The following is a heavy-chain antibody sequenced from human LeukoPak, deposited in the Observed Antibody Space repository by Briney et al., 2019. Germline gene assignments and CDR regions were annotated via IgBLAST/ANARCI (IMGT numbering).Heavy chain of an antibody. CDR1: GFTFSSYW. D-gene: IGHD2-2*01. V-gene: IGHV3-7*01. J-gene: IGHJ4*02. CDR3: ARDLESLKAGVVPAFFDY. CDR2: IKQDGSEK. Sequence: RGSLRLSCAASGFTFSSYWMSWVRQAPGKGLEWVANIKQDGSEKYYVDSVKGRFTISRDNAKNSLYLQMNSLRAEDTAVYYCARDLESLKAGVVPAFFDYWGQGTLVTVSS.